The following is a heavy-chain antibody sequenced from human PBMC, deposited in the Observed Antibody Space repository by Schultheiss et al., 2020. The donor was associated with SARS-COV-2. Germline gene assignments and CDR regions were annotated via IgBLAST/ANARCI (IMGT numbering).Heavy chain of an antibody. V-gene: IGHV3-23*01. CDR3: ARVRRIVGATYFDY. D-gene: IGHD1-26*01. J-gene: IGHJ4*02. CDR1: GFPFSRYN. CDR2: ISGSGGST. Sequence: GGSLRLSCVGSGFPFSRYNMNWVRQAPGKGLEWVSSISGSGGSTYYADSVKGRFTISRDNSKNTLYLQMDSLRAEDTAVYYCARVRRIVGATYFDYWGQGTLVTVSS.